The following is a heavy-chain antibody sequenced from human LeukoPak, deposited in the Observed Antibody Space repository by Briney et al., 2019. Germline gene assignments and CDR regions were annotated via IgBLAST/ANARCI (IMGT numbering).Heavy chain of an antibody. CDR1: GFTVSSNY. V-gene: IGHV3-23*01. CDR3: ARVPYGSPDYYFDY. Sequence: GGSLRLSCAASGFTVSSNYMSWVRQAPGKGLEWVSAIGGGGGSTYYADSVKGRFTISRDNSKNTLYLQMNSLKTEDTAVYYCARVPYGSPDYYFDYWGQGTLVTVSS. J-gene: IGHJ4*02. D-gene: IGHD3-10*01. CDR2: IGGGGGST.